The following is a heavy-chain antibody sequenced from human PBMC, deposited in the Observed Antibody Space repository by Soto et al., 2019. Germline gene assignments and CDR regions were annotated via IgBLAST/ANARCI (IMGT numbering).Heavy chain of an antibody. V-gene: IGHV4-39*01. CDR2: VYYSGST. CDR3: ARAPTDYSHDY. D-gene: IGHD4-4*01. Sequence: QLQLQESGPGLVKPSETLSLTCTVSGGSIITTTYYWGWLRQPPGKGLEWIGSVYYSGSTYYNPALKSRVTISVDTYMKQFSLMLSSVTAADTAVYFCARAPTDYSHDYWGLGNLVTVSS. CDR1: GGSIITTTYY. J-gene: IGHJ4*02.